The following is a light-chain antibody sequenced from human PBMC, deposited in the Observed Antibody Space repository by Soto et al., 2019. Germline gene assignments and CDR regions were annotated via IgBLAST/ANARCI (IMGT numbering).Light chain of an antibody. Sequence: EILLTQSAATLSLSPGERATLSCRASQSVSSYLVWYQQKPGQAPRLLIYGASTRATGIPDGFSGSGSGTDFTLTISRLEPEDFAVYYCQQYSSSPSITFGQGTRLEIK. CDR3: QQYSSSPSIT. J-gene: IGKJ5*01. CDR1: QSVSSY. V-gene: IGKV3-20*01. CDR2: GAS.